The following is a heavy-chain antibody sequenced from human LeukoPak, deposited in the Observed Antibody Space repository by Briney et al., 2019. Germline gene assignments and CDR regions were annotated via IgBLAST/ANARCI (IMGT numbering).Heavy chain of an antibody. CDR3: TRHSDKYCSGAGCFHYNFYGLDV. V-gene: IGHV3-73*01. CDR2: IRRRANSYTT. D-gene: IGHD2-15*01. CDR1: GFTFSGSA. J-gene: IGHJ6*02. Sequence: PGGSLRLSCAASGFTFSGSAMHWVRQAHGKGLEWLGRIRRRANSYTTVYASPVQGRFIISRDDSMNMAYLQMNSLRVEDTAVYYCTRHSDKYCSGAGCFHYNFYGLDVWGQGTTVTVSS.